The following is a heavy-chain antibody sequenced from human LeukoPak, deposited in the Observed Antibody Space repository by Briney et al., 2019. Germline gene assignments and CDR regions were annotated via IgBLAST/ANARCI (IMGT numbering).Heavy chain of an antibody. D-gene: IGHD6-19*01. V-gene: IGHV1-69*13. Sequence: GASVKVSCKASGGTFSSYAISWVRQAPGQGLEWMGGIIPIFGTANYAQKFQGRVTITADESTSTAYMELSSLRSEDTAVYYCARERIAVAGTGWSDPWGQGTLVTVSS. CDR3: ARERIAVAGTGWSDP. CDR1: GGTFSSYA. CDR2: IIPIFGTA. J-gene: IGHJ5*02.